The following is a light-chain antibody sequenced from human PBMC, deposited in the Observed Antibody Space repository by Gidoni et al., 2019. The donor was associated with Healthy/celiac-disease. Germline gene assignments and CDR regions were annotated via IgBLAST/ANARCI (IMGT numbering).Light chain of an antibody. Sequence: DIVMTQSPRSLPVTPGEPASIYCRSSQSLLHSIGYNYLDWYLQKPGQSPQLLIYLGSNRASGVPDRFSGSGSGTDFTLKISRVEAEDVGVYYCMQDLQTPYTFGQGTKLEIK. V-gene: IGKV2-28*01. CDR1: QSLLHSIGYNY. J-gene: IGKJ2*01. CDR3: MQDLQTPYT. CDR2: LGS.